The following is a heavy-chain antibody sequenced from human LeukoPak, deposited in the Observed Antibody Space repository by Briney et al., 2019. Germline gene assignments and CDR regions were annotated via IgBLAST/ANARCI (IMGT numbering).Heavy chain of an antibody. CDR3: AKDILGATAFDY. CDR1: GFTFDDYA. Sequence: GGSLRLSCAASGFTFDDYAMHWVRQAPGKGLEWVSLISGDGGSTYYADSVKGRFTISRDNSKNSLYLQMNSLRTEDIALYYCAKDILGATAFDYWGQGTLVTVSS. J-gene: IGHJ4*02. CDR2: ISGDGGST. D-gene: IGHD1-26*01. V-gene: IGHV3-43*02.